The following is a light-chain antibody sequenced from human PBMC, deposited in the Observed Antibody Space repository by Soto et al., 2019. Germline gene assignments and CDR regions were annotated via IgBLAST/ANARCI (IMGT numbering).Light chain of an antibody. CDR2: DAS. J-gene: IGKJ5*01. CDR1: QSVSNNY. Sequence: EIVLTQSPGTLSLSPGERAPLSCRASQSVSNNYLAWYQQKRGQAPRLLMYDASNRASGVPARFSGSGSGTDFTLTISSLEPEDFAVYYCQQRNNWPRSTFGQGTRLEIK. CDR3: QQRNNWPRST. V-gene: IGKV3-11*01.